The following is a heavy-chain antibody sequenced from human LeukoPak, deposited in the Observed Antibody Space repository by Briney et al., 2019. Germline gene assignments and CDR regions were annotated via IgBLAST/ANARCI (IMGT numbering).Heavy chain of an antibody. V-gene: IGHV3-43*02. CDR3: AKVGAAHYYYYYMDV. J-gene: IGHJ6*03. Sequence: PGGSLRLSCAASGFTFDDYAMHWVRQAPGKGLEWVSLISGDGGSTYYADSVKGRFTIPRDNSKNSLYLQMNSLRTEDTALYCCAKVGAAHYYYYYMDVWGKGTTVTVSS. D-gene: IGHD1-26*01. CDR1: GFTFDDYA. CDR2: ISGDGGST.